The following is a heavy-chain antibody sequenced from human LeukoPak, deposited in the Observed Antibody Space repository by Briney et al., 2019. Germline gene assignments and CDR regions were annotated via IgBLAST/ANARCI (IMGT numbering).Heavy chain of an antibody. J-gene: IGHJ5*02. CDR3: VKDTYGDSTWDWFDP. CDR1: GFTFSSYA. CDR2: ISSNGGST. Sequence: GGSLRLSCSASGFTFSSYAMHWVRQAPGKGLEYVSAISSNGGSTYYADSVKGRFTISRDNSKNTLYLQMSSLRAEDTAVYYFVKDTYGDSTWDWFDPWGQGTLVTVSS. D-gene: IGHD4-17*01. V-gene: IGHV3-64D*06.